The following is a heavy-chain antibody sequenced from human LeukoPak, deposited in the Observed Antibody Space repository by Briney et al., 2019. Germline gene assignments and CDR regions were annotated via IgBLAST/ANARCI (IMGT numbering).Heavy chain of an antibody. CDR2: MSGSGGGT. D-gene: IGHD3-22*01. J-gene: IGHJ4*02. CDR3: AKRGVVIRVILVGFYKEAYYFDS. V-gene: IGHV3-23*01. Sequence: GGSLRFSCAVSGITLSNYGMSWVRKAPGKGLEWVAGMSGSGGGTNYADSVKGRFTVSRDNSKNTLYLQMKSLRAEDTAVYFCAKRGVVIRVILVGFYKEAYYFDSWGQGALVTVSS. CDR1: GITLSNYG.